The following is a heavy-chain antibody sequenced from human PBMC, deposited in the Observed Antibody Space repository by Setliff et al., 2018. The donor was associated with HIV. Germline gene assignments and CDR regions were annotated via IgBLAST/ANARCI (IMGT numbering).Heavy chain of an antibody. D-gene: IGHD5-12*01. V-gene: IGHV1-2*02. J-gene: IGHJ4*02. CDR3: ARDANYGSSGYDREY. CDR1: GYTFTGHY. Sequence: GASVKVSCKASGYTFTGHYMHWVRQAPGQGLQWMGWIDPHTGGPQYSQKFLGRVTMTRDTSISTVYMELTSLRSDDTAIYYCARDANYGSSGYDREYWGQGTLVTVSS. CDR2: IDPHTGGP.